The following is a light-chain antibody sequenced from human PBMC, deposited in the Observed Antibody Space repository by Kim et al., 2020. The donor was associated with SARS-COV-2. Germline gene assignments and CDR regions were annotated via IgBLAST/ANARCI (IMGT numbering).Light chain of an antibody. J-gene: IGLJ2*01. Sequence: ALGQTVRITRQGDSHLSYYATWDQQKPGLAPILVIYGKNTRPSGIPGRFSGTSSGNTPSLSITGTQACDEADYYCNSRDSNDNVVFGGGTKLTVL. V-gene: IGLV3-19*01. CDR1: SHLSYY. CDR2: GKN. CDR3: NSRDSNDNVV.